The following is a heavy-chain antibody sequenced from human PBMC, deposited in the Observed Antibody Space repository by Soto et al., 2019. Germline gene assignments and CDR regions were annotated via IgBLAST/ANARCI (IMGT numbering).Heavy chain of an antibody. J-gene: IGHJ4*02. Sequence: QVQLQESGPGLVKPSETLSLTCTVSGGSISSGGFYWSWIRQHPGKVLEGIGYIYNSGRNTYNPSLRIRVTISVDTSKSQFSLRLNSVTAADTAVYYCARGDYDGLNFVYGGQGTLVTVSS. D-gene: IGHD4-17*01. CDR1: GGSISSGGFY. V-gene: IGHV4-31*02. CDR2: IYNSGRN. CDR3: ARGDYDGLNFVY.